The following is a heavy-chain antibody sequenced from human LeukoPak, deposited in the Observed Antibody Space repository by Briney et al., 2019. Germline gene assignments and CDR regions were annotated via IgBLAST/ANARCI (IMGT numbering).Heavy chain of an antibody. CDR2: ITNSGSRI. V-gene: IGHV3-11*04. CDR3: ARASAVAGTRDY. Sequence: KTGGSLRLSCAASGFSFSDSYMSWIRQTPGRGLEWVSYITNSGSRIYYADSVKGRFTMSRGNAKNSLYLQMNNLRVDDTAVYYCARASAVAGTRDYWGQGTLVTVSS. D-gene: IGHD6-19*01. J-gene: IGHJ4*02. CDR1: GFSFSDSY.